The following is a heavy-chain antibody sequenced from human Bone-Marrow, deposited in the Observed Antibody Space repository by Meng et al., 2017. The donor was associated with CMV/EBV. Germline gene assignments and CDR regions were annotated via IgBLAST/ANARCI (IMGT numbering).Heavy chain of an antibody. V-gene: IGHV4-39*07. CDR1: GGSISSSSYY. CDR2: IYYSGST. Sequence: SETLSLTCTVSGGSISSSSYYWGWIRQPPGKGLEWIGSIYYSGSTYYNPSLKSRVTISVDTSKNQFSLKLSSVTAADTAVYYCARITSNDAFDIRGQGTMVTVSS. D-gene: IGHD3-10*01. CDR3: ARITSNDAFDI. J-gene: IGHJ3*02.